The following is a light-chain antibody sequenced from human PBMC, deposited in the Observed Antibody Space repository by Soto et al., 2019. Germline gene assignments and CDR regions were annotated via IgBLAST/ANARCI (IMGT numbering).Light chain of an antibody. J-gene: IGLJ1*01. CDR3: SSYTSISTLLYV. CDR1: SSDVGGYNY. V-gene: IGLV2-14*01. Sequence: QSALTQPASVSGSPGQSITISCTGTSSDVGGYNYVSCYQQHPGKAPKLMIYAVSNRPPGVSNRFSGSKSGNTASLTISGLQADDEADYYCSSYTSISTLLYVFVTGTKVTVL. CDR2: AVS.